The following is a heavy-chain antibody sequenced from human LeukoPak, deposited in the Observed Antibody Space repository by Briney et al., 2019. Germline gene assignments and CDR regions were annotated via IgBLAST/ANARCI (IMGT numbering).Heavy chain of an antibody. CDR2: IYPGDPDT. D-gene: IGHD1-26*01. J-gene: IGHJ4*02. CDR1: GYSFTTYW. CDR3: ARALVGAATLSY. Sequence: GESLKISCKGSGYSFTTYWIAWVRQMPGKGLEWMGVIYPGDPDTRYSPSFQGQVTLSADKSISTAYLQWSSLKASDTAIYYCARALVGAATLSYWGQGTLVTVSS. V-gene: IGHV5-51*01.